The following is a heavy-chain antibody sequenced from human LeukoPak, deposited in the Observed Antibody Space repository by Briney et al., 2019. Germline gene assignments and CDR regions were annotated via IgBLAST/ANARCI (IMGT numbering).Heavy chain of an antibody. CDR1: GYTFTSYD. CDR2: MNPNSGNT. CDR3: ARGSPLITIFGVVIRYYFDY. J-gene: IGHJ4*02. Sequence: ASVKVSCKASGYTFTSYDINWVRQATGQGLEWMGWMNPNSGNTGYAQKFQGRVTMTRNTSISTAYMELSSLRSEDTAVYYCARGSPLITIFGVVIRYYFDYWGQGTLVTVSS. D-gene: IGHD3-3*01. V-gene: IGHV1-8*01.